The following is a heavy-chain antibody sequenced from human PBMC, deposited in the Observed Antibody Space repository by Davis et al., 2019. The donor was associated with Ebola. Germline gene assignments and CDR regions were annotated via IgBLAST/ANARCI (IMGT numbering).Heavy chain of an antibody. V-gene: IGHV3-30*03. Sequence: PGGSLRLSCAASGFTFSSYGMHWVRQAPGKGLEWVAVISYDGSNKYYADSVKGRFTISRDNSKNSLYLQMNSLRAEDTAVYYCARGLNRDSSGYQYYFDYWGQGTLVTVSS. D-gene: IGHD3-22*01. CDR1: GFTFSSYG. CDR2: ISYDGSNK. J-gene: IGHJ4*02. CDR3: ARGLNRDSSGYQYYFDY.